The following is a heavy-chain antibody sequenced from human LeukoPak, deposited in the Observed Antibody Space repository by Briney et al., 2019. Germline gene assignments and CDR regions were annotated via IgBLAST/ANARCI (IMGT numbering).Heavy chain of an antibody. CDR1: GFTFTTYW. CDR2: INSDGSRI. V-gene: IGHV3-74*01. D-gene: IGHD3-10*01. CDR3: AKKVSPITMVRGVETDY. Sequence: GGSLRLSCAASGFTFTTYWMHWVRQVPGKGLVWVSSINSDGSRINYADSVQGRYTISRDNSKNTLYLQMNSLRAEDTAVYYCAKKVSPITMVRGVETDYWGQGTLVTVSS. J-gene: IGHJ4*02.